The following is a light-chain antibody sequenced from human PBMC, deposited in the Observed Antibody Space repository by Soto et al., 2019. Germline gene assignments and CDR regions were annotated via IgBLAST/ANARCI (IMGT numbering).Light chain of an antibody. Sequence: EIVLTQSPVTLSLSPRERATLSCRASQSISSNYLAWYQQKPGQAPRLLVYGASSRATGIPERFSGSGSGTDFTLTISRLEPEDFAVYYCQQYGSSRWTFGQGTKVDI. CDR2: GAS. J-gene: IGKJ1*01. CDR1: QSISSNY. CDR3: QQYGSSRWT. V-gene: IGKV3-20*01.